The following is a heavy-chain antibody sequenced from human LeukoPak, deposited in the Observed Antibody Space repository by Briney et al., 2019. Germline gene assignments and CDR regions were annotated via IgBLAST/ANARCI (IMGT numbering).Heavy chain of an antibody. D-gene: IGHD3-9*01. CDR1: GFTFSSYE. CDR3: ARAFGNYDILTGYYNPPHSDY. Sequence: PGGSLRLSCAASGFTFSSYEMNWVRQAPGKGLEWVSYISSSGSTIYYADSVKGRLTISRDNAKNSLYLQMNSLRAEDTAVYYCARAFGNYDILTGYYNPPHSDYWGQGTLVTVSS. J-gene: IGHJ4*02. V-gene: IGHV3-48*03. CDR2: ISSSGSTI.